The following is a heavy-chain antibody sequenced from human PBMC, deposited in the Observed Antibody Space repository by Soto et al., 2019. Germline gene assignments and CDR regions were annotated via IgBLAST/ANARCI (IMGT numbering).Heavy chain of an antibody. D-gene: IGHD3-22*01. CDR1: GFTFSSYW. J-gene: IGHJ5*02. CDR3: ASRGDYYDT. CDR2: IKQDGSDK. V-gene: IGHV3-7*01. Sequence: EVQLVESGGGLVQPGGSLRLSCVASGFTFSSYWMTWVRQAPGKGLEWVANIKQDGSDKYYVDSVKGRFTISRDNAKNSLYLQMNSLRAEDTAVYYCASRGDYYDTWGQGTLVTVSS.